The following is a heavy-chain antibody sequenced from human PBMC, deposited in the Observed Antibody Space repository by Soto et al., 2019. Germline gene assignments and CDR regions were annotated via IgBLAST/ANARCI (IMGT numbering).Heavy chain of an antibody. CDR1: GFTFRSYA. V-gene: IGHV3-30*09. Sequence: QVHLVQSGGGVVQPGRSLRLSCAASGFTFRSYAMHWVRQAPGKGLEWVASISYDGNNKFYRESVKGRFAISRDNSENTLYLQLNSLSTEDTAVYYCARDEGAARQPFDSWGQGTLVTVSS. CDR2: ISYDGNNK. J-gene: IGHJ4*02. CDR3: ARDEGAARQPFDS. D-gene: IGHD6-6*01.